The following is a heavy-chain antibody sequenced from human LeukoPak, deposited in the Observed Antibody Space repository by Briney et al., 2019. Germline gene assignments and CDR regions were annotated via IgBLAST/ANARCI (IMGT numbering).Heavy chain of an antibody. CDR2: IYYSGST. Sequence: SETLSLTCTVSGGSISSYYWSWIRQPPGKGLEWIGYIYYSGSTNYNPSPKSRVTISVDTPKNQFSLKLSSVTAADTAVYYCARGGYGSGSYYYYYYGMDVWGQGTTVTVSS. V-gene: IGHV4-59*01. CDR3: ARGGYGSGSYYYYYYGMDV. J-gene: IGHJ6*02. D-gene: IGHD3-10*01. CDR1: GGSISSYY.